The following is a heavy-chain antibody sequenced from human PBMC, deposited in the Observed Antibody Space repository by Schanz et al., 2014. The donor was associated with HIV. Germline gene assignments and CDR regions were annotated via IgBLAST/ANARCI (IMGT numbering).Heavy chain of an antibody. D-gene: IGHD7-27*01. V-gene: IGHV3-23*01. J-gene: IGHJ4*02. Sequence: EVQLLESGGGLVQPGGSLRLSCVASGFIFSNHAMSWVRQAPGKGLEWVSGISISGDVTYYSDSVKGRFTISRDNSKNTVYLQMNSLRAEDTAVYYCANEEVPNDYWGQGTLATVSS. CDR2: ISISGDVT. CDR3: ANEEVPNDY. CDR1: GFIFSNHA.